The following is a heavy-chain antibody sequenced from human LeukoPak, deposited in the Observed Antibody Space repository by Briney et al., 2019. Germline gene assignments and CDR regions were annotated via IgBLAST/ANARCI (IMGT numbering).Heavy chain of an antibody. V-gene: IGHV1-2*02. Sequence: ASVKVSCKASGYTFTGCYMHWVRQAPGQGLEWMGWINSNSGGVHYAQNFQGRVTMTRDTSISTAYMDLTRLRYDDTAVYFCARYLAAPYDAFDIWGQGTMVTVSS. J-gene: IGHJ3*02. CDR3: ARYLAAPYDAFDI. CDR2: INSNSGGV. D-gene: IGHD2-15*01. CDR1: GYTFTGCY.